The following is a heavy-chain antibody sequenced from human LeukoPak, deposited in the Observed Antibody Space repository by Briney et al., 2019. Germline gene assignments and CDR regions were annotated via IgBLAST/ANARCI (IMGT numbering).Heavy chain of an antibody. D-gene: IGHD1-26*01. J-gene: IGHJ4*02. CDR1: GDSISSSNSY. Sequence: SETLSLTCTVSGDSISSSNSYWGWVRQPPGKGLEWIGSMWFGATTSYDPSLKSRVTISIDPSKNQFSLKLSSVTAADTALYYCSRGRRGSYFQDYWGQGTLVTVSS. V-gene: IGHV4-39*07. CDR3: SRGRRGSYFQDY. CDR2: MWFGATT.